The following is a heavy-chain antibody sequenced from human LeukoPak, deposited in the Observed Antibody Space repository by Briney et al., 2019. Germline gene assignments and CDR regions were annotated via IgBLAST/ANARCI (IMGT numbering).Heavy chain of an antibody. J-gene: IGHJ4*02. CDR2: IWYDGSNK. V-gene: IGHV3-33*01. CDR1: GFTFSSYG. D-gene: IGHD3-10*01. Sequence: GGSLRLSCAASGFTFSSYGMHWVRQAPGKGLEWVAVIWYDGSNKYYADAVKGRFTISRDNSKNTLFLQMNSLRAEDTAVYYCARGRGYGSGSPVDYWGQGTLVTVSS. CDR3: ARGRGYGSGSPVDY.